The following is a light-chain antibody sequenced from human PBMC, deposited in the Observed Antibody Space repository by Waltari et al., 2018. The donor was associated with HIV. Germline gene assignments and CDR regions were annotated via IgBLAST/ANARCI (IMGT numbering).Light chain of an antibody. J-gene: IGLJ1*01. CDR1: SSDVGGYNS. Sequence: QSALTQPPSASGSPGQSVTISCTGTSSDVGGYNSVSWYQQHPGKAPKLMIYAVSKRPSGVPDRFSGSKSGNTASLTVSGLQAEDEADYYCSSYAGSNNLGVFGTGTKVTVL. CDR3: SSYAGSNNLGV. V-gene: IGLV2-8*01. CDR2: AVS.